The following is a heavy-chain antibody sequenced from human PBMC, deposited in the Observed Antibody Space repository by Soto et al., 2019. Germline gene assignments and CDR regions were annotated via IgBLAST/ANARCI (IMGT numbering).Heavy chain of an antibody. CDR2: ICFDGSNK. V-gene: IGHV3-33*01. CDR3: SRDMGEYADVGAHYMCHTAPGMHYYLYYGMDI. CDR1: GFTFSNYG. D-gene: IGHD3-16*01. J-gene: IGHJ6*02. Sequence: QVELVGSGGGVVQPAGSLRLSCAASGFTFSNYGMHWVRQAPGKGLEWVSVICFDGSNKYYAESVKGRFTIFRDNSKNTPFLPINSLRGEDTAVHYCSRDMGEYADVGAHYMCHTAPGMHYYLYYGMDIGGQETRVTVS.